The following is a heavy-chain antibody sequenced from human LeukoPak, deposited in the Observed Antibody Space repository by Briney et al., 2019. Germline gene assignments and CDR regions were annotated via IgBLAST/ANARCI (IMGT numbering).Heavy chain of an antibody. D-gene: IGHD3-3*01. CDR2: ISAYSGNT. V-gene: IGHV1-18*01. Sequence: ASVKVSCKASGYTSTNNGISWVRQAPGQGLEWMGWISAYSGNTNYAQNLQGRVTMTTDTSTSTAYIELRSLRSDDTAVYYCARAPDDYDFWSGPFDYWGRGTLVTVSS. CDR1: GYTSTNNG. J-gene: IGHJ4*02. CDR3: ARAPDDYDFWSGPFDY.